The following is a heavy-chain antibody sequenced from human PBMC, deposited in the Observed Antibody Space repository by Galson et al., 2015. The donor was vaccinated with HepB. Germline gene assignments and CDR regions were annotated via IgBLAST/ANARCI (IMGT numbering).Heavy chain of an antibody. V-gene: IGHV2-70*11. J-gene: IGHJ3*02. CDR3: ARSRGYRTSTSCYSGAFDI. Sequence: PALVKPTQTLTLTCAFSGFSLTTRGLCVSWIRQPPGKALEWLARIDWDDDKYYSTSLRTRLTISRDTSKNQVVLTMTNMDPVDTATYYCARSRGYRTSTSCYSGAFDIWGQGTMVTVSS. CDR1: GFSLTTRGLC. CDR2: IDWDDDK. D-gene: IGHD2-2*01.